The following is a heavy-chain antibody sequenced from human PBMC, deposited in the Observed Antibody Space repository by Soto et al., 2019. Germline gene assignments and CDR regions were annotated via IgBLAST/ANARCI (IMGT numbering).Heavy chain of an antibody. J-gene: IGHJ4*02. CDR3: ARHSRGYSYGSDFDY. V-gene: IGHV4-39*01. CDR2: IYYSGST. Sequence: QLQLQESGPGLVKPSETLSLTCTVSGGSISSSSYYWGWIRQPPGKGLEWIGSIYYSGSTYYNPSLKSRVTISVDTSKNQFSLKLSSVPAADTAVYYCARHSRGYSYGSDFDYWGQGTLVTVSS. CDR1: GGSISSSSYY. D-gene: IGHD5-18*01.